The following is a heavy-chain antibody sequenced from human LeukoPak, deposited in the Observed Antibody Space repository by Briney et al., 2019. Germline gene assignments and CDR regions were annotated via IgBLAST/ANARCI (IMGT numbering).Heavy chain of an antibody. CDR3: ARGGLDCSGGSCYHSYFDY. CDR2: IYYSGST. D-gene: IGHD2-15*01. J-gene: IGHJ4*02. V-gene: IGHV4-59*01. CDR1: GGSISSYY. Sequence: SETLSLTCTVSGGSISSYYWSWIRQPPGKGLEWIGYIYYSGSTNYNPSLKSRVTISVDTSKNQFSLKLSSVTAADTAVYYCARGGLDCSGGSCYHSYFDYWGQGTLVTVSS.